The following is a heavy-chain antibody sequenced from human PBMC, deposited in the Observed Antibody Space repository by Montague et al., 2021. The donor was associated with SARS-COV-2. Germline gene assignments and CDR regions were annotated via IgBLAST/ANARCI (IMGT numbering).Heavy chain of an antibody. D-gene: IGHD4-23*01. Sequence: PALVKPTQILTLTCTFSGFSLSTSGMCVSWIRQPPGKALEWLTLIDWDDDKYYSTSLKTRLTISKDTSKNQVVLTMTNMDPMDTATYYCARSYGTTVVTRAFDYWGQGTLVTVSS. V-gene: IGHV2-70*01. CDR1: GFSLSTSGMC. J-gene: IGHJ4*02. CDR3: ARSYGTTVVTRAFDY. CDR2: IDWDDDK.